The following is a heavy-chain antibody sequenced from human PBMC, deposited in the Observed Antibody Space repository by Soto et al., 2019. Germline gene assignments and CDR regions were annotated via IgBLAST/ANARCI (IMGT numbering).Heavy chain of an antibody. Sequence: PGGSLRLSCAASGFTLSSYAMSWVRQAPGKGLEWVSVIRYDGSNKYYADSVKGRFTISRDNSKNTLYLQMNSLRAEDTAVYYCARDRAVAGNLYYYYGMDVWGQGTTVTSP. CDR1: GFTLSSYA. D-gene: IGHD6-19*01. CDR2: IRYDGSNK. CDR3: ARDRAVAGNLYYYYGMDV. J-gene: IGHJ6*02. V-gene: IGHV3-30-3*01.